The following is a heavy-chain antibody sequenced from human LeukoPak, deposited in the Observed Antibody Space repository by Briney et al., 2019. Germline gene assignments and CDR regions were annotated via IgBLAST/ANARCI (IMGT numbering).Heavy chain of an antibody. Sequence: PGGSLRLSCAASGFTFSSYAMSWVRQAPGKGLEWVSAISGSGGSTYYADSVKGRFTISRDNSKNTLYLQMNSLRAEDTAVYYCAKALGPNLTGYYSSFDYWGQGTLVTVSS. CDR1: GFTFSSYA. CDR3: AKALGPNLTGYYSSFDY. J-gene: IGHJ4*02. V-gene: IGHV3-23*01. CDR2: ISGSGGST. D-gene: IGHD3-9*01.